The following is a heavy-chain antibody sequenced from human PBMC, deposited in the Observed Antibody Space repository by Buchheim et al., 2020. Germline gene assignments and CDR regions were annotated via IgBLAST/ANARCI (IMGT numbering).Heavy chain of an antibody. CDR3: ARFRHHDFWNGMDV. V-gene: IGHV3-21*01. Sequence: EVQLVESGGGLVKPGGSLRLSCAASGFTFSSYSMNWVRQAPGKGLEWVSSISSSRSYIYYAHSVKGRFTLSRDTAKNSQYLQMNSLRAEDTAVYYCARFRHHDFWNGMDVWGQGTT. CDR2: ISSSRSYI. D-gene: IGHD3-3*01. J-gene: IGHJ6*02. CDR1: GFTFSSYS.